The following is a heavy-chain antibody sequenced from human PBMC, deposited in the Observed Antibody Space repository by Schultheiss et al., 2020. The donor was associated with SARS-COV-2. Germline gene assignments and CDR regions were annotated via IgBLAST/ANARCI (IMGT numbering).Heavy chain of an antibody. CDR1: GFTVSSNY. J-gene: IGHJ4*02. D-gene: IGHD3-9*01. Sequence: GESLKISCAASGFTVSSNYMSWVRQAPVKGLEWVSVIYSGGSTYYADSVKGRFTISRDNSKNTLYLQMNSLRAEDTAVYYCARGGVRYFDWLLSSYPFDYWGQGTLVTVSS. V-gene: IGHV3-53*01. CDR3: ARGGVRYFDWLLSSYPFDY. CDR2: IYSGGST.